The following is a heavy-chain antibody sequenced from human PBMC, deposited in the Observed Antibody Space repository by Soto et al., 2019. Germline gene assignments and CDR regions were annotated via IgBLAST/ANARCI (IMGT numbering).Heavy chain of an antibody. J-gene: IGHJ6*02. V-gene: IGHV1-2*04. CDR1: GYTFTGYY. D-gene: IGHD2-2*01. CDR2: INPNSGGT. CDR3: ARYLARYQLLSVGMDV. Sequence: GASVKVSCKASGYTFTGYYMHWVRQAPGQGREWMGWINPNSGGTNYAKKFEGWDTMTRDTSISTAYMVLGRLRSADTAVYYCARYLARYQLLSVGMDVWGQGTTVTVSS.